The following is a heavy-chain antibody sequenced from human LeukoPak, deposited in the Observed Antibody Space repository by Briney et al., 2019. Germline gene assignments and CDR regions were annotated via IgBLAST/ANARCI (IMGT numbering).Heavy chain of an antibody. Sequence: VASVKVSCKASGGTFSSYTFSWVRQAPGQGLEWMGRVIPILNIATYAHKFQGRVTITADKSTSTAYMDLTSLTSEDTALYYCAREPDVDLSTFRGDAFGIWGQGTMVTVSS. CDR3: AREPDVDLSTFRGDAFGI. J-gene: IGHJ3*02. D-gene: IGHD5-24*01. CDR1: GGTFSSYT. CDR2: VIPILNIA. V-gene: IGHV1-69*04.